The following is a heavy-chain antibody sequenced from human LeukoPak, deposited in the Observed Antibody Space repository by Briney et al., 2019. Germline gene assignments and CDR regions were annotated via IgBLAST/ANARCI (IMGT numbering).Heavy chain of an antibody. D-gene: IGHD2-15*01. CDR2: IYSSGTT. CDR1: GGSISRYY. J-gene: IGHJ3*02. V-gene: IGHV4-59*08. Sequence: SETLSLTWSVFGGSISRYYWSWVRQPPGKEPEWFGYIYSSGTTDSNPALKSRVTISADTSKNQFSLKLSTVTAADTAVYYCVRHESGWRGAFDIWGQGTMVTASS. CDR3: VRHESGWRGAFDI.